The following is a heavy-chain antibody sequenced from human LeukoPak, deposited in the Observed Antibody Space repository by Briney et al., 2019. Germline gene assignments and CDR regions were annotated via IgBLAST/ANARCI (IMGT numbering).Heavy chain of an antibody. V-gene: IGHV1-46*01. Sequence: ASVKVSCTASGYIFTNYYMHWVRQAPGQGLEWMGTINPSGGSTTYAQKFQGRVTMTRDTSTSTVYMELSSLRSEDTAVYYCARDHGSAYYRAPRHWGQGTLVTVSS. CDR3: ARDHGSAYYRAPRH. CDR2: INPSGGST. D-gene: IGHD3-10*01. CDR1: GYIFTNYY. J-gene: IGHJ4*02.